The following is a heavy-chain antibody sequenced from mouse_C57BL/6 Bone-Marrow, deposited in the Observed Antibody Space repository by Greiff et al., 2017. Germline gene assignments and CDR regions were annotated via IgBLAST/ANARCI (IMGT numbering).Heavy chain of an antibody. CDR1: GFSLTSYG. CDR2: IWSGGST. J-gene: IGHJ4*01. Sequence: VQLQQSGPGLVQPSQSLSITCTVSGFSLTSYGVHWVRQSPGKGLEWLGVIWSGGSTDYNAAFISRLSISKDNSKSQVFFKMNSLQADDTAIYYCARGGLITTVVAYYYAMDYWGQGTSVTVSS. V-gene: IGHV2-2*01. D-gene: IGHD1-1*01. CDR3: ARGGLITTVVAYYYAMDY.